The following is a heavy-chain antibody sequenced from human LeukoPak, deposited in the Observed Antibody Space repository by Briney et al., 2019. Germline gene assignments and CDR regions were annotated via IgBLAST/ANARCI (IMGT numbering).Heavy chain of an antibody. D-gene: IGHD2-2*01. CDR2: ISAYNGNT. CDR1: GYTFTSYG. Sequence: ASVRVSCKASGYTFTSYGISWVRQAPGQGLEWMGWISAYNGNTNYAQKLQGRVTMTTDTSTSTAYMVLRSLRSDDTAVYYCARDTCSSTSCHTPGVDAFDIWGQGTMVTVSS. J-gene: IGHJ3*02. V-gene: IGHV1-18*04. CDR3: ARDTCSSTSCHTPGVDAFDI.